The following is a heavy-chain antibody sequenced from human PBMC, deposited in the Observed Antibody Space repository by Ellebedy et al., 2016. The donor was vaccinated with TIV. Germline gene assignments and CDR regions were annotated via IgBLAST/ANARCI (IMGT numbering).Heavy chain of an antibody. J-gene: IGHJ4*02. CDR3: TRDSGWEHEY. V-gene: IGHV3-23*01. CDR2: ISGSAGNT. Sequence: GESLKISCVASGFSISNYGMRWVRQAPGKGLEWVSGISGSAGNTYHADFVKGRFTISRDNPRNTLYLQMNSLRVEDTALYYCTRDSGWEHEYWGPGTLVTVSS. D-gene: IGHD4-23*01. CDR1: GFSISNYG.